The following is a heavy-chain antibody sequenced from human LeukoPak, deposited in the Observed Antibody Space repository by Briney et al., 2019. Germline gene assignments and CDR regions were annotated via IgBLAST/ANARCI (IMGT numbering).Heavy chain of an antibody. V-gene: IGHV4-39*01. CDR2: IYDSGST. D-gene: IGHD2-15*01. CDR3: ARQMMGFVVVVAAIPPHFDY. J-gene: IGHJ4*02. Sequence: PSETLSLTCTVSGGSISSSSYYWGWIRQPPGKGLGWIGSIYDSGSTYYNPSLKSRVTISVDTSKNQFSLKLRSVTAADTAVYYRARQMMGFVVVVAAIPPHFDYWGKGTLVTVSS. CDR1: GGSISSSSYY.